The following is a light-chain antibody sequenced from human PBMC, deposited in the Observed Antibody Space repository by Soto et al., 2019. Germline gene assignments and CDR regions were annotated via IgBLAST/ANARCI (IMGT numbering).Light chain of an antibody. J-gene: IGKJ4*02. V-gene: IGKV3D-15*01. Sequence: EIVMTQSPATLSVSPGERATLSCRASQSVSSNLAWYQQKPGQAPRLLIYGAPTRATGIPARFSGSGSGTEFTLTISSLQAEDCAGYYCQQYNNWPPLTFGGGTKVEIK. CDR3: QQYNNWPPLT. CDR2: GAP. CDR1: QSVSSN.